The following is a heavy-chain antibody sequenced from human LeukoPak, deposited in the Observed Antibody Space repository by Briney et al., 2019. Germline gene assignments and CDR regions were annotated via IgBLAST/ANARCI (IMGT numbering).Heavy chain of an antibody. J-gene: IGHJ6*03. Sequence: SETPSLTCTVSGGSISSGSYYWSWIRQPAGKGLEWIGRIYTSGSTNYNPSLKSRVTISVDTSKNQFSLKLSSVTAADTAVYYCARSSIAAAAYKYYYYYYMDVWGKGTTVTISS. CDR2: IYTSGST. CDR3: ARSSIAAAAYKYYYYYYMDV. CDR1: GGSISSGSYY. D-gene: IGHD6-13*01. V-gene: IGHV4-61*02.